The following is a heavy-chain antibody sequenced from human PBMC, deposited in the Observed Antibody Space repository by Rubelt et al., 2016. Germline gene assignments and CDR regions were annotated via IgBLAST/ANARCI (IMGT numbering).Heavy chain of an antibody. CDR1: GGSFSGYY. CDR3: ARGAPMTTVTTNYYGMDV. Sequence: QVQLQQWGAGLLKPSETLSLTCAVYGGSFSGYYWSWIRQPPGKGLEWIGEINHSGSTNYNPSLKSRVTISVDTSKNQCSLKLGSVTAADTAVYYCARGAPMTTVTTNYYGMDVWGQGTTVTVSS. J-gene: IGHJ6*02. V-gene: IGHV4-34*01. CDR2: INHSGST. D-gene: IGHD4-11*01.